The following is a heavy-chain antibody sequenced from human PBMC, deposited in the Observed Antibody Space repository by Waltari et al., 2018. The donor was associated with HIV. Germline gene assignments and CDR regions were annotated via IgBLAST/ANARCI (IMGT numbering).Heavy chain of an antibody. Sequence: QVQLVESGGGVVQPGRSLRLSCETSGFTFKSYGMHWVRQAPGKGLEWCAFMWYDGTEKHYVDSVKGRFVISRDNSKNTLYLQMNSLRPEDTAMYYCAKDANTFHEFGPNWLDPWGQGTLVIVSS. CDR2: MWYDGTEK. J-gene: IGHJ5*02. CDR3: AKDANTFHEFGPNWLDP. D-gene: IGHD3-10*01. CDR1: GFTFKSYG. V-gene: IGHV3-30*02.